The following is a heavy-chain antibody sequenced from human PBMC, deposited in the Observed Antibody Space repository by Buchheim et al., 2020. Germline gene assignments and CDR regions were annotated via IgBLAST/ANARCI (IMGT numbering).Heavy chain of an antibody. V-gene: IGHV4-34*01. Sequence: QVQLQQWGAGLLKPSETLSLTCAVYGGSFSGYYWNWIRQPPGKGLEWLGEINHTGSTTYNPSLQSRVTMSVDTSKNQFSLKLTSATAADTAVYYCARGDIAATGVPFDYWGQGTL. J-gene: IGHJ4*02. CDR2: INHTGST. CDR3: ARGDIAATGVPFDY. D-gene: IGHD6-13*01. CDR1: GGSFSGYY.